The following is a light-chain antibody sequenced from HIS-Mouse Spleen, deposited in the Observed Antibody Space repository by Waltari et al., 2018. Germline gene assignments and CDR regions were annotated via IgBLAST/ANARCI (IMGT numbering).Light chain of an antibody. CDR3: SSYAGSNNSLYV. J-gene: IGLJ1*01. CDR1: SSDVGGYNY. V-gene: IGLV2-8*01. CDR2: EVS. Sequence: QSALTQPPSASGSPGQSVTISCTGTSSDVGGYNYVSWYQQHPGKAPILMIYEVSKRPSGVPDRFSGSKSGNTASLTVSGLQAEDEADYYCSSYAGSNNSLYVFGTGTKVTVL.